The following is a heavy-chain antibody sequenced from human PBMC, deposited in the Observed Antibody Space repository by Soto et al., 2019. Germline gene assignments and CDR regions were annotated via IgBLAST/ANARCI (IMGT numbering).Heavy chain of an antibody. Sequence: GGSLRLSCAASGFTFSSYAMSWVRQAPGKGLEWVSAISGSGGSTYYADSVKGRFTISRDNSKNTLYLQMNSLRAEDTAVYYCAKDQLAARHSYYYGMDVWGQGTTVTVS. CDR1: GFTFSSYA. J-gene: IGHJ6*02. CDR3: AKDQLAARHSYYYGMDV. CDR2: ISGSGGST. D-gene: IGHD6-6*01. V-gene: IGHV3-23*01.